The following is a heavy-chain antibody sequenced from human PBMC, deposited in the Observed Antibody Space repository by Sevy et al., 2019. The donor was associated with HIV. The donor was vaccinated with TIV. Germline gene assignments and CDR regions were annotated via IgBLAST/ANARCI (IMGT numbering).Heavy chain of an antibody. J-gene: IGHJ3*02. D-gene: IGHD5-18*01. V-gene: IGHV3-21*01. CDR1: GFTFSSYS. CDR2: ISSSSSYI. CDR3: ARGDTARDAFDI. Sequence: GGSLRLSCAASGFTFSSYSMNWVRQAPGKGLEWVSSISSSSSYIYYADSVKGRFTISRDNAKNSLYLQMNSLRAEDTAVYDCARGDTARDAFDIWGQGTMVTVSS.